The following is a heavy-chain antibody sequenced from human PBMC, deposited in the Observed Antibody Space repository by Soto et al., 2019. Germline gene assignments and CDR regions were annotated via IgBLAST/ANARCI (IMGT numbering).Heavy chain of an antibody. J-gene: IGHJ6*03. CDR1: GYTFTSYG. CDR2: ISPNSGNT. Sequence: ASVKVSCKASGYTFTSYGISWVRQAPGQGLEWLGWISPNSGNTNYAQKFQGRVTMTRDTSISTAYMELSRLRSDDTAVYYCARGGGGAGGYWPYYYYYMDVWGKGTTVTVSS. V-gene: IGHV1-18*01. D-gene: IGHD3-22*01. CDR3: ARGGGGAGGYWPYYYYYMDV.